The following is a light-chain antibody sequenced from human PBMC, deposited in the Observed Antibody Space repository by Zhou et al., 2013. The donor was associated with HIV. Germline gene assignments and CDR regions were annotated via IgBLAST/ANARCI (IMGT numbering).Light chain of an antibody. Sequence: DIQMTQSPSSLSASVGDRVTISCRASQGFSNYLAWYQQKPGKIPKLLIYAATALQSGVPSRFSGSGSGTDFTLTISSLQPEDFAVYYCQQRFNWPVTFGGGTKVEIK. CDR2: AAT. J-gene: IGKJ4*01. CDR1: QGFSNY. V-gene: IGKV1-27*01. CDR3: QQRFNWPVT.